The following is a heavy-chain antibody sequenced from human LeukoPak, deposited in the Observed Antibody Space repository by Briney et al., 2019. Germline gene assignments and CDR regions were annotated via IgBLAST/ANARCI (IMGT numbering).Heavy chain of an antibody. V-gene: IGHV3-30*01. CDR3: ARNYDFWVPVGAFHI. Sequence: GGSLRLSCAASGFTFSSYAMHWVRRAPGKGLEWVAVISYDGSNKYYADSVKGRFTISRDNSKNTLYLQMNSLRAEDTAVYYCARNYDFWVPVGAFHIWGQGTMVTVSS. J-gene: IGHJ3*02. CDR2: ISYDGSNK. CDR1: GFTFSSYA. D-gene: IGHD3-3*01.